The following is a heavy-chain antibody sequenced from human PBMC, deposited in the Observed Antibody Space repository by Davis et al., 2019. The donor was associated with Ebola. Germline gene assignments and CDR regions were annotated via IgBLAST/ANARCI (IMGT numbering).Heavy chain of an antibody. CDR3: AIDYYYDSSGYTPGED. Sequence: GESLKTPCAASGFTFRTNHISWVRQAPGKGLEWVSVFYRGGPTHYADSVQGRVTISRDNAKNSLYLQMNSLRAEDTAVYYCAIDYYYDSSGYTPGEDWGQGTLVTVSS. CDR2: FYRGGPT. V-gene: IGHV3-66*01. CDR1: GFTFRTNH. D-gene: IGHD3-22*01. J-gene: IGHJ4*02.